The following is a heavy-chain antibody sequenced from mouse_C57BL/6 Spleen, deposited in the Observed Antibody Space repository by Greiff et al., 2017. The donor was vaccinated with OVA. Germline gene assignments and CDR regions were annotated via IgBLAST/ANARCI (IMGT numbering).Heavy chain of an antibody. J-gene: IGHJ2*01. CDR1: GYTFTSYW. D-gene: IGHD1-1*01. V-gene: IGHV1-64*01. CDR2: IHPNSGST. CDR3: ASITTVVAGDY. Sequence: QVQLQQPGAELVKPGASVKLSCKASGYTFTSYWMHWVKQRPGQGLEWIGMIHPNSGSTNYNEKFKSKATLTVDNSSSTAYMQLSSLTSEDSAVYYCASITTVVAGDYWGQGTTLTVSS.